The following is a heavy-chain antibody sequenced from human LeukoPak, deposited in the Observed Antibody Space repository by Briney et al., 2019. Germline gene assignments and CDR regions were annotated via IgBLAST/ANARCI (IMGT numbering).Heavy chain of an antibody. V-gene: IGHV3-23*01. CDR1: GLTFSNYA. CDR3: ASGGSGSYSY. J-gene: IGHJ4*02. CDR2: ISGSGGVT. D-gene: IGHD1-26*01. Sequence: GGSLRLSCAVTGLTFSNYAMSWVRQAPGKGPEWVSDISGSGGVTHYADSVKGRFSISRDNSKNTLYLQMSSLRAEDTAVYYCASGGSGSYSYWGQGTLVTVSS.